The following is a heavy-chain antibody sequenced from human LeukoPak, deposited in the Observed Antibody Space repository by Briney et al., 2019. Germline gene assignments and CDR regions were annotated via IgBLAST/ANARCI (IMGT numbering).Heavy chain of an antibody. CDR2: ISSSSSYI. CDR1: GFTFSSYS. V-gene: IGHV3-21*01. D-gene: IGHD3-9*01. J-gene: IGHJ4*02. Sequence: GGSLRLSCAASGFTFSSYSMNWVRQAPGKGLEWGSSISSSSSYIYYADSVKGRFTTSRDNAKNSLYLQMNSLRAEDTAVYYCAREGYFDWLSPIDYWGQGTLVTVSS. CDR3: AREGYFDWLSPIDY.